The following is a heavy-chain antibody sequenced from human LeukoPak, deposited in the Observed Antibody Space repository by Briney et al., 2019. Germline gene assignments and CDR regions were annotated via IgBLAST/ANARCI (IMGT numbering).Heavy chain of an antibody. Sequence: ASVKVSCKASGGTFSSYAISWVRQAPGQGLEWMGGIIPIFGTANYAQKFQGRATITADKSTSTAYMELSSLRSEDTAVYYCARDWYDSSGYYYVSAFDIWGQGTMVTVSS. CDR2: IIPIFGTA. CDR3: ARDWYDSSGYYYVSAFDI. CDR1: GGTFSSYA. V-gene: IGHV1-69*06. J-gene: IGHJ3*02. D-gene: IGHD3-22*01.